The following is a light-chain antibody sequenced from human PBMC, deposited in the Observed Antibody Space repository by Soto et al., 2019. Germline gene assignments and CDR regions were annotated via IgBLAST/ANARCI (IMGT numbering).Light chain of an antibody. Sequence: QSALTQPPSASGSPGQSVTISCTGTSSDVGGYNYVSWYQQHPGKAPKVIIYEVSKRPSGVPDRFSGSKSGSTASLTVSGLQAEDEADYYCSSYAVTNIFGFGTGTKV. CDR2: EVS. J-gene: IGLJ1*01. V-gene: IGLV2-8*01. CDR1: SSDVGGYNY. CDR3: SSYAVTNIFG.